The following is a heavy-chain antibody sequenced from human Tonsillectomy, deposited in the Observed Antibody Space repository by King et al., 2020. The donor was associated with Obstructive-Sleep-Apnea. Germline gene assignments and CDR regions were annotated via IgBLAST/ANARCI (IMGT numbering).Heavy chain of an antibody. J-gene: IGHJ6*02. CDR2: IYYSGST. CDR3: ARAVDGSGSYSYYYNAMDV. Sequence: QVQLQESGPGLVKPSQTLSLTCTVSGGSINSVGYYWTWIRHHPVKGLEWIGYIYYSGSTYSNPSFQSTVTISVDTSKNPFSLRLSSVTAADTAVYYCARAVDGSGSYSYYYNAMDVWGQGTTVTVSS. D-gene: IGHD3-10*01. V-gene: IGHV4-31*01. CDR1: GGSINSVGYY.